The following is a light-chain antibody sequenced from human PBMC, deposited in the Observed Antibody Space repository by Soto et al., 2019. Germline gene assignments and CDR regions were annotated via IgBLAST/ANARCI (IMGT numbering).Light chain of an antibody. CDR2: RVS. CDR3: MQGPHWPGT. Sequence: DVVMTQSPLSLPVTLGQPASISCRSSQSLVSSDGNTYLSWLQQRPGQSPRRLIYRVSSRDSGVPDRFSGGGSGTDFTLKISSVEAEDVGVYYCMQGPHWPGTFGQGTKVDIK. J-gene: IGKJ1*01. CDR1: QSLVSSDGNTY. V-gene: IGKV2-30*01.